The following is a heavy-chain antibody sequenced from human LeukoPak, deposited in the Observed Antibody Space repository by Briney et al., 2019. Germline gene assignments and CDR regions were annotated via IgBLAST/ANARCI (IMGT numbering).Heavy chain of an antibody. CDR2: ISYDGSNK. Sequence: GRSLRLSCAASGFTFSSYAMHGVRQAPGKGLEWVAVISYDGSNKYYADSVKGRFTISRDNSKNTLYLQMNSLRAEDTAVYYCARGPLYYCGGDCYSDYWGQGTLVTVSS. V-gene: IGHV3-30-3*01. CDR3: ARGPLYYCGGDCYSDY. J-gene: IGHJ4*02. D-gene: IGHD2-21*02. CDR1: GFTFSSYA.